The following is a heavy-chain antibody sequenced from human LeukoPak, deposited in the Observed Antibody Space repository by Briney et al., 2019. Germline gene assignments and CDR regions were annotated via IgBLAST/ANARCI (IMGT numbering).Heavy chain of an antibody. CDR3: ARGPPPYCSDDSCYSFLYFHH. J-gene: IGHJ1*01. D-gene: IGHD2-15*01. Sequence: EASVKVSCKASGYTFTSYDINWVRQAAGQGLEWMGWMNPNSGNTGYAQKFQGRVTMTRDTSISTAYLELTTLRPDDTAVYYCARGPPPYCSDDSCYSFLYFHHWGQGTLVTVSS. CDR2: MNPNSGNT. V-gene: IGHV1-8*01. CDR1: GYTFTSYD.